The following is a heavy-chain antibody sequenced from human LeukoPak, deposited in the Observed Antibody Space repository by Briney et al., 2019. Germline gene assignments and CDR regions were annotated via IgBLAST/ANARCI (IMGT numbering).Heavy chain of an antibody. CDR1: GFTFSNAW. Sequence: PGGSLRLSCAASGFTFSNAWMSWVRQAPGKGLEWVGRIKSRPEGGTTDYAAPVKGRFTISRDDSKNTLYLQMNSLKTEDTALYYCTSLTSYCSGGSCYLLDAFDIWGQGTMVTVSS. V-gene: IGHV3-15*01. CDR3: TSLTSYCSGGSCYLLDAFDI. J-gene: IGHJ3*02. D-gene: IGHD2-15*01. CDR2: IKSRPEGGTT.